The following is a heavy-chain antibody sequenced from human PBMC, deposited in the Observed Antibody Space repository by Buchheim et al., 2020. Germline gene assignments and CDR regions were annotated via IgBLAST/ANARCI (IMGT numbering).Heavy chain of an antibody. V-gene: IGHV3-7*01. CDR1: GFTFSSHW. J-gene: IGHJ6*03. Sequence: EVQLVESGGGLVQPGGSLRLSCAASGFTFSSHWMSWVRQAPGKGLEWVANIKQDGSEKYYVDSVKGRFTISRDNAKNSLYLQMNSLRAEDTAVYYCARVSGSGSYILYYYYYYMDVWGKGTT. CDR3: ARVSGSGSYILYYYYYYMDV. CDR2: IKQDGSEK. D-gene: IGHD3-10*01.